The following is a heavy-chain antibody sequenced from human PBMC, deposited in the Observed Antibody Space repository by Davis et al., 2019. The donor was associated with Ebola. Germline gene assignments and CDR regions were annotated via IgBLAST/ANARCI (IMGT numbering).Heavy chain of an antibody. J-gene: IGHJ4*02. D-gene: IGHD6-19*01. CDR2: IDYSENT. V-gene: IGHV4-59*12. CDR3: ARDREWLVQGYFDY. CDR1: GGSISSYY. Sequence: MPSETLSLTCTVSGGSISSYYWSWIRQPPGKGLEWIGYIDYSENTNYNPSLKSRVTISVDKSKNQFSLKLSSVTAADTAVYFCARDREWLVQGYFDYWGQGTLVTVSS.